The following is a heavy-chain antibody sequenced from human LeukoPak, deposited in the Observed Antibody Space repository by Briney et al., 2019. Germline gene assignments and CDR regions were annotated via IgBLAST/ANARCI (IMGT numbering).Heavy chain of an antibody. CDR2: IYYSGST. Sequence: PSETLSLTCSVSGDSINSNYWSWMRQPPGKGLEWIGYIYYSGSTNYNPSLKSRVTISVDTSKNQFSLKLSSVTAADTAVYYCARDERTTIFGVVSNWFDPWGQGTLVTVSS. J-gene: IGHJ5*02. V-gene: IGHV4-59*01. D-gene: IGHD3-3*01. CDR1: GDSINSNY. CDR3: ARDERTTIFGVVSNWFDP.